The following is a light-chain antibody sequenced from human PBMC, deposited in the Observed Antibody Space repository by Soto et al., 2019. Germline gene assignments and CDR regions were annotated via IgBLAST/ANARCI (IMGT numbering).Light chain of an antibody. CDR3: QQSYTSPTT. Sequence: DIRMTQSPSFLSASVGDRVTITCRASQSIGKHLNWYQQKPGKAPKFLIYGASTLQSGVPSRFTGSGSGTDFTLTVNSLQAEDFATYYCQQSYTSPTTFGQGTRLEI. J-gene: IGKJ5*01. CDR2: GAS. V-gene: IGKV1-39*01. CDR1: QSIGKH.